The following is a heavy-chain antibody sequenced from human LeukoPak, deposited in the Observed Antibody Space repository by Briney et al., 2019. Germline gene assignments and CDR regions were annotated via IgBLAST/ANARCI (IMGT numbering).Heavy chain of an antibody. V-gene: IGHV3-30*02. CDR1: GFTFSSYG. Sequence: QTGGSLRLSCAASGFTFSSYGMHWVRQAPGKGLEWVAFIRYDGSNKYYADSVKGRFTISRDNSKNTLYLQMNSLRAEDTAVYYCAKGETYSSPIDYWGQGTLVTVSS. CDR3: AKGETYSSPIDY. D-gene: IGHD6-13*01. J-gene: IGHJ4*02. CDR2: IRYDGSNK.